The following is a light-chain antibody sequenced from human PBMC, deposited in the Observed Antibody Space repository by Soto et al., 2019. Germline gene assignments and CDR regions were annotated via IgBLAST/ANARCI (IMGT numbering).Light chain of an antibody. V-gene: IGKV3D-15*01. CDR3: QQYGHSPQVT. CDR1: QSVSIN. CDR2: GAS. J-gene: IGKJ5*01. Sequence: EIVMTQSPATLSVSPGERATLSCRASQSVSINLAWYQQKPGQAPRLLIYGASTRATGTPARFSGSGSETEFTLTITRLEPEDFAVYYCQQYGHSPQVTFGQGTRLENK.